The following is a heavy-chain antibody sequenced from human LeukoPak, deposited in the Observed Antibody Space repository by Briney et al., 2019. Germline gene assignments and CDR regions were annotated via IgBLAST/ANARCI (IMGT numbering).Heavy chain of an antibody. CDR3: ARQLDWGLDY. J-gene: IGHJ4*02. CDR1: GFTFSSYA. CDR2: ISYDGSNK. D-gene: IGHD3/OR15-3a*01. Sequence: PGRSLRLSCAASGFTFSSYAMHWVRQAPGKGLEWVAVISYDGSNKYYADSVKGRFTISRDNSKNTLYLQMNSLRAEDTAVYYCARQLDWGLDYWGQGTLVTVSS. V-gene: IGHV3-30-3*01.